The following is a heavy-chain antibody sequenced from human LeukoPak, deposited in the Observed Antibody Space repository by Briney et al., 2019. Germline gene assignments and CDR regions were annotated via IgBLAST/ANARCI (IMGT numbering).Heavy chain of an antibody. Sequence: ASVKVSCKASGYTFTSYGISWVRQAPGQGLERMGWISAYNGNTNYAQKLQGRVTMTTDTSTSTAYMELRSLRSDDTAVYYCARDSGPYYYGSGSYYNWFDPWGQGTLVTVSS. J-gene: IGHJ5*02. CDR3: ARDSGPYYYGSGSYYNWFDP. CDR2: ISAYNGNT. D-gene: IGHD3-10*01. V-gene: IGHV1-18*01. CDR1: GYTFTSYG.